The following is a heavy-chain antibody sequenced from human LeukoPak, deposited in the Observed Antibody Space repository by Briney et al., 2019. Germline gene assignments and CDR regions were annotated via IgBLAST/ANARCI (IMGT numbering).Heavy chain of an antibody. CDR1: GYTFTSYG. V-gene: IGHV1-18*01. Sequence: PGASVKVSCKASGYTFTSYGISWVRQAPGQGLEWMGWISAYNGNTNYAQKFQGRVTMTRDTSISTAYMELSRLRSDDTAVYYCARNRYYYDSSGYYYPNFDYWGQGTLVTVSS. CDR2: ISAYNGNT. D-gene: IGHD3-22*01. CDR3: ARNRYYYDSSGYYYPNFDY. J-gene: IGHJ4*02.